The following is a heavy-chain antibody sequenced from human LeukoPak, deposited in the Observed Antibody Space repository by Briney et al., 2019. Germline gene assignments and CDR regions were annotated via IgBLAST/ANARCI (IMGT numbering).Heavy chain of an antibody. Sequence: PSETLSLTCTVSGGSVSSGNYYWSWIRQPPGKGLDWIGYIYYSGSTNYNPSLKSRVTISVDMSKNQFSLRLSSVTAADTAVYYCARDPSGYFNYWGQGTLATVSS. CDR3: ARDPSGYFNY. D-gene: IGHD3-22*01. CDR1: GGSVSSGNYY. CDR2: IYYSGST. V-gene: IGHV4-61*01. J-gene: IGHJ4*02.